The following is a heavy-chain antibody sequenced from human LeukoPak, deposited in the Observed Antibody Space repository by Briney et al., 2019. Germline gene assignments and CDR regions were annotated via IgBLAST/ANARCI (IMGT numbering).Heavy chain of an antibody. CDR2: INHSGST. D-gene: IGHD6-13*01. CDR1: GGSFSGYY. V-gene: IGHV4-34*01. Sequence: SETLSLTCAVYGGSFSGYYWSWIRQPPGKGLEWIGEINHSGSTNYNPSLKSRVTISVDRSKNQFSLKLSSVTAADTAVYYCARGIAAAFDYWGQGTLVTVSS. J-gene: IGHJ4*02. CDR3: ARGIAAAFDY.